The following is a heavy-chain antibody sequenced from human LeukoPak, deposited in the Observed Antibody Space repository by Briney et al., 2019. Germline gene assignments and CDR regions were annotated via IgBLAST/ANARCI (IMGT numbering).Heavy chain of an antibody. V-gene: IGHV4-39*07. D-gene: IGHD1-26*01. CDR3: ARDRWELLRWFDP. J-gene: IGHJ5*02. Sequence: SETLSLTCTVSGGSISSSSYYWGWIRQPPGKGLEWIGSIYYSGSTYYNPSLKSRVTISVDTSKNQFSLKLSSVTTANTAVYYCARDRWELLRWFDPWGQGTLVTVFS. CDR2: IYYSGST. CDR1: GGSISSSSYY.